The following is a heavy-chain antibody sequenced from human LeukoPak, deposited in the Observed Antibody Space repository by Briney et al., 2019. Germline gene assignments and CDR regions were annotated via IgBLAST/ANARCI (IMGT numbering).Heavy chain of an antibody. CDR2: ISYDGSNK. CDR1: GFTFSSYG. J-gene: IGHJ4*02. CDR3: AKAPRPWVGGATGSRYYFDY. D-gene: IGHD1-26*01. V-gene: IGHV3-30*18. Sequence: GGSLRLSCVASGFTFSSYGMHWVRQAPGKGLEWVAVISYDGSNKYYADSVKGRFTISRDNSKNTLYLQMNSLRAEDTAVYYCAKAPRPWVGGATGSRYYFDYWGQGTLVTVSS.